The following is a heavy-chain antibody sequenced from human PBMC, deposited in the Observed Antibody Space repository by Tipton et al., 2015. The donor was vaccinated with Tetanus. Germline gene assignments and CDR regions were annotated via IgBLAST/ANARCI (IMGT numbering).Heavy chain of an antibody. D-gene: IGHD6-19*01. CDR1: GYSFTSYY. CDR2: INPSGGST. Sequence: QSGAEVKKTGASVKVSCKASGYSFTSYYLHWVRQAPEQGLEWMGIINPSGGSTSYAQKFQGRVTMTRDTSTSTVYMELSSLRSEDTAVYYCVRGRYSSGLFDYWGQGTLVTVSS. V-gene: IGHV1-46*03. CDR3: VRGRYSSGLFDY. J-gene: IGHJ4*02.